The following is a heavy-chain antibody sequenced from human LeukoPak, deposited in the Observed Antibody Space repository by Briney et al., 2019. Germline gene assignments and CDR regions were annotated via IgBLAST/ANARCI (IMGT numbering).Heavy chain of an antibody. CDR1: GGSFSGYY. Sequence: PSETLSLTCAVYGGSFSGYYWSWIRQPPGKGLEWIGEINHSGSTNYNPSLKSQVTISVDTSKNQFSLKLSSVTAADTAVYYCARARGYYDSSGYRWYYFDYWGQGTLVTVSS. V-gene: IGHV4-34*01. CDR2: INHSGST. D-gene: IGHD3-22*01. J-gene: IGHJ4*02. CDR3: ARARGYYDSSGYRWYYFDY.